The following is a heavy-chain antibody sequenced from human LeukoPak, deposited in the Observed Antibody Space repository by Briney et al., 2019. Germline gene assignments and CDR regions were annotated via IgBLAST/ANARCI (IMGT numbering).Heavy chain of an antibody. CDR1: GYTFTGYY. V-gene: IGHV1-2*02. J-gene: IGHJ6*03. CDR2: INPNSGGT. Sequence: ASVKVSCKASGYTFTGYYMHWVRQAPGQGLEWMGWINPNSGGTSYAQKFQGRVTMTRDTSTSTVYMELSSLRSEDTAVYYCARDRPMVRGSSWYMDVWGKGTTVTISS. D-gene: IGHD6-13*01. CDR3: ARDRPMVRGSSWYMDV.